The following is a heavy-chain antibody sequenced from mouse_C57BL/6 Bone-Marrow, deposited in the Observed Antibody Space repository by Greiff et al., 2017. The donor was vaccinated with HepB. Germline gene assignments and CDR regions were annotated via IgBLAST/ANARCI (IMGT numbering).Heavy chain of an antibody. CDR3: AHYYYGSRGYFDV. V-gene: IGHV14-2*01. Sequence: EVKVEESGAELVKPGASVKLSCTASGFNIKDYYMHWVKQRTEQGLEWIGRIDPEDGETKYAPKFQGKATITADTSSNTAYLQLSSLTSEDTAVYYCAHYYYGSRGYFDVWGTGTTVTVSS. CDR2: IDPEDGET. CDR1: GFNIKDYY. J-gene: IGHJ1*03. D-gene: IGHD1-1*01.